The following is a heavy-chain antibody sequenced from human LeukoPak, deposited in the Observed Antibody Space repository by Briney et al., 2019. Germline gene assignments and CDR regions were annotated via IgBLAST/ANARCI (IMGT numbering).Heavy chain of an antibody. Sequence: SETLSLTCAVYGGSFSGYYWSWIRQPPGKGLEWIGEINHSGSTNYNPSLKSRVTISVDTSKNQFSLKVNSVTAADTAVYYCARHWQVAAWGPDYYYYGMDVWGQGTTVTVSS. CDR1: GGSFSGYY. V-gene: IGHV4-34*01. J-gene: IGHJ6*02. D-gene: IGHD6-6*01. CDR2: INHSGST. CDR3: ARHWQVAAWGPDYYYYGMDV.